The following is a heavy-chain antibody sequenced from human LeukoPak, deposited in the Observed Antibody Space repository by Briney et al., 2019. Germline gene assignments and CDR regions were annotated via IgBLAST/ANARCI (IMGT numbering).Heavy chain of an antibody. CDR1: VFRVSDYY. CDR2: IRDSGAA. CDR3: ARDRAANQDWVEFDP. Sequence: PRGSLGLSCAVSVFRVSDYYISWGRQAPGKGLEWVGLIRDSGAAFYADFARGRFAISRDESENTLYLQMNSLRVEDTAVYFCARDRAANQDWVEFDPWGQGTPVIVSS. D-gene: IGHD3/OR15-3a*01. J-gene: IGHJ5*02. V-gene: IGHV3-66*03.